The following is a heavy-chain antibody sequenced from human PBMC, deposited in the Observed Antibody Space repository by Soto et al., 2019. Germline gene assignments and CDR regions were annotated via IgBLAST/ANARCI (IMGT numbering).Heavy chain of an antibody. V-gene: IGHV4-39*01. D-gene: IGHD2-8*01. CDR1: GDSVSNSNYY. J-gene: IGHJ4*02. Sequence: SETLSLTRTVPGDSVSNSNYYWGWIRQSPGKGLEWIVSVYYRGRSYSKSSVKSRVTISVDTSKNQFSLNLNSVTASDTAVYFCVSQRTSVLTQAYFDYWGPGALVTVSS. CDR2: VYYRGRS. CDR3: VSQRTSVLTQAYFDY.